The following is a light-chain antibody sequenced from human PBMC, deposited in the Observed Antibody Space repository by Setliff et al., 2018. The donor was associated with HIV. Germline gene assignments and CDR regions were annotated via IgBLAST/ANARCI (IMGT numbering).Light chain of an antibody. CDR2: EVR. J-gene: IGLJ1*01. CDR1: TSDVGGYNY. CDR3: SSYAITNTLP. Sequence: QSALTQPASVSGSPGQSITISCTGTTSDVGGYNYVSWYQQHPGNAPKLIIYEVRNRPSGVSNRFSGSKSGNTASLTISGLQAEDEADYYSSSYAITNTLPFGTGTKVTVL. V-gene: IGLV2-14*01.